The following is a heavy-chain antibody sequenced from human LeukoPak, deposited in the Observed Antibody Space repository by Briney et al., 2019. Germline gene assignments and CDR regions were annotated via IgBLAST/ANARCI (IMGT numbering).Heavy chain of an antibody. CDR3: ARDEYYYDSSGYDY. Sequence: ASVKVSCKASGYTFTSYGISWVRQAPGQGLEWMGWIGAYNGNTNYAQKFQGRVTITADKSTSTAYMELSSLRSEDTAVYYCARDEYYYDSSGYDYWGQGTLVTVSS. D-gene: IGHD3-22*01. CDR2: IGAYNGNT. CDR1: GYTFTSYG. J-gene: IGHJ4*02. V-gene: IGHV1-18*01.